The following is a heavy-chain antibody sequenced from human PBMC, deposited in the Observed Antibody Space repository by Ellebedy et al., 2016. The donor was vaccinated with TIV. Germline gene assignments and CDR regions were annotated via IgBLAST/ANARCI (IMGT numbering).Heavy chain of an antibody. CDR3: TTLGGPKVGAAIGD. CDR1: GFTFSSYA. Sequence: GESLKISCAASGFTFSSYAMNWVRQAPGKGLEWVSTISGSGGSTYYADSVKGRFTISRDNSKNTLYLQMNSLSVEDTAVYYCTTLGGPKVGAAIGDWGQGTLVTVSS. D-gene: IGHD1-26*01. V-gene: IGHV3-23*01. J-gene: IGHJ4*02. CDR2: ISGSGGST.